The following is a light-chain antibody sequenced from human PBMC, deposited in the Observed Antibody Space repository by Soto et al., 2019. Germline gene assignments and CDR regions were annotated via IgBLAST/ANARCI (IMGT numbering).Light chain of an antibody. CDR1: QRGSSY. Sequence: EIVLTQSPATLSLSPGDRATLSCTASQRGSSYLAWYQQKSGQAPRLLIYDASNRAAGIPARFSGCGSGTDFTATILSLEHDVCTGYYCPPRINRPTTFGGRTKVDTK. J-gene: IGKJ4*01. V-gene: IGKV3-11*01. CDR2: DAS. CDR3: PPRINRPTT.